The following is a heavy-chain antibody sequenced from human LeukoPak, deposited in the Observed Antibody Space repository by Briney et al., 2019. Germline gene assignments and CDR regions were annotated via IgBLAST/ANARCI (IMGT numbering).Heavy chain of an antibody. V-gene: IGHV3-7*01. J-gene: IGHJ5*02. D-gene: IGHD4-17*01. CDR2: IKQDGSEK. CDR3: ARDGASDYGDYENWFDP. Sequence: PGGSLRLSCAASGFTFSSYWMSWVRQAPGKGLEWVANIKQDGSEKYYVDSVKGRFTISRDNAKNSLYLQMNSLTAEDTAVYYCARDGASDYGDYENWFDPWGQGTLVTVSS. CDR1: GFTFSSYW.